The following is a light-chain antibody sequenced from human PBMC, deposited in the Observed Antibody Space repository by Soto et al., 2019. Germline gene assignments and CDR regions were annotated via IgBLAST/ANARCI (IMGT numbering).Light chain of an antibody. Sequence: DIQMTQFPSTLSASIGDRVTITCRASQSISTWLAWYQQKAGKAPKLLIYTASSLETEVPSRFSGSGSGTEFTLTISSLQPDDFATYYCQHYNRYSPYTFGQGTRLEIK. J-gene: IGKJ2*01. CDR3: QHYNRYSPYT. CDR1: QSISTW. V-gene: IGKV1-5*03. CDR2: TAS.